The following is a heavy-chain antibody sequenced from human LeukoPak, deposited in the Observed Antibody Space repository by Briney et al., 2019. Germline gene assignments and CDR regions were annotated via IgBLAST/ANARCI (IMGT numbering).Heavy chain of an antibody. CDR3: ARWEGYCTSTSCYHFDY. J-gene: IGHJ4*02. CDR1: GFTFSSYG. D-gene: IGHD2-2*01. CDR2: IWYDGSNK. Sequence: GGSLRLSCAASGFTFSSYGMHWVRQAPGKGLEWVAVIWYDGSNKYYADSVKGRFTISRDNSKNTLYLQMNSLRAEDTAVYYCARWEGYCTSTSCYHFDYWGQGTLVTVSS. V-gene: IGHV3-33*01.